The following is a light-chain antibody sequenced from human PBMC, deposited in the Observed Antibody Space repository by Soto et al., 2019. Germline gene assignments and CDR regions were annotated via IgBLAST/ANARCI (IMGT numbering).Light chain of an antibody. V-gene: IGLV2-18*02. CDR1: SSDIGRYNR. Sequence: QSALAQHASVSGSPGQSITISCTGTSSDIGRYNRVSWYQQPPGTAPKLIIYEVNNRPSGVPDRFSGSKSGNTASLTISGLQAEDEADYYCNSFTTSSTYVFGTGTKVTVL. CDR3: NSFTTSSTYV. CDR2: EVN. J-gene: IGLJ1*01.